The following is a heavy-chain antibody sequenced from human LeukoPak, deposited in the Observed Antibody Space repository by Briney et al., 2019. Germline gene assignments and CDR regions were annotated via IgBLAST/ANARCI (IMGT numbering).Heavy chain of an antibody. CDR3: ARDLDGYNKIDY. CDR1: SYTFTSYG. CDR2: ISAYNGNT. V-gene: IGHV1-18*01. Sequence: ASVKVSCKASSYTFTSYGISWVRQAPGQGLEWMGWISAYNGNTNYAQKLQGRVTMTRDMSTSTVYMELSSLRSEDTAVYYCARDLDGYNKIDYWGQGTLVTVSS. J-gene: IGHJ4*02. D-gene: IGHD5-24*01.